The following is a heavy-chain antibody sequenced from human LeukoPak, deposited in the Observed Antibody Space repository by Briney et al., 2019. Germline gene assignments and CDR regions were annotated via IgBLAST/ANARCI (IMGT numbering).Heavy chain of an antibody. Sequence: GGSLRLSCAASGFTFSGSAVHWVRQASGKGLEWVGRIRSKANSYATAYAASVKGRFTISRDDSKNTAYLQMNSLKTEDTAVYYCTRLPPPPDYGDYYWYFDLWGRGTLVTVSS. CDR3: TRLPPPPDYGDYYWYFDL. CDR1: GFTFSGSA. J-gene: IGHJ2*01. CDR2: IRSKANSYAT. V-gene: IGHV3-73*01. D-gene: IGHD4-17*01.